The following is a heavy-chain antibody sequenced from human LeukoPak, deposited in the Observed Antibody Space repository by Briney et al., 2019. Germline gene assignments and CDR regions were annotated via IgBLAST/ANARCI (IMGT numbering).Heavy chain of an antibody. J-gene: IGHJ6*03. Sequence: PGRSLRLSCVAAGLTFSSYSTNWVRQAPGKWMEWISYISSSSPTIYYADSVKGRFTVSRDNAKNSVYLQMNSLSAEDTAVYYCARVRQSPQIQLYYYYMDVWGKGTKVTVSS. CDR1: GLTFSSYS. D-gene: IGHD5-18*01. CDR2: ISSSSPTI. V-gene: IGHV3-48*04. CDR3: ARVRQSPQIQLYYYYMDV.